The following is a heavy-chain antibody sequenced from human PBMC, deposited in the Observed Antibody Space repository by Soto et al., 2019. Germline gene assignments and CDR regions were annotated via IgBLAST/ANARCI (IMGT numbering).Heavy chain of an antibody. CDR1: GYTFTSYD. D-gene: IGHD1-7*01. J-gene: IGHJ4*02. Sequence: ASVKVSCKASGYTFTSYDINWVRQATGQGLEWMGWMNPNSGNTGYAQKFQGRITMTRNTSISTAYMELNSLRPDDTAMYYCARDGVSSTEYTWNYGTYFDYWGQGALVTVPQ. V-gene: IGHV1-8*01. CDR3: ARDGVSSTEYTWNYGTYFDY. CDR2: MNPNSGNT.